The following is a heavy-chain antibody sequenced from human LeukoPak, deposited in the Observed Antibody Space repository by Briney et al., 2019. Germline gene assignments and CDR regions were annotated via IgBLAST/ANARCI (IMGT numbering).Heavy chain of an antibody. CDR2: ISNDGSNK. CDR1: GLAFRGYS. Sequence: GGSLRLSCAASGLAFRGYSMRAGSEAPDRRLWRGSVISNDGSNKYYADSVKGRFTISRDNSKNTLYLQMDSLRAEDTAVYYCAKDVDYDSSCYPDYWGQGTLVTVSS. CDR3: AKDVDYDSSCYPDY. J-gene: IGHJ4*02. D-gene: IGHD3-22*01. V-gene: IGHV3-30*18.